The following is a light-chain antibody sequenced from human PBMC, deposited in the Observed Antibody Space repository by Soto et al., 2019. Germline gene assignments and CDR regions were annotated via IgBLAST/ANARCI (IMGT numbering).Light chain of an antibody. CDR3: QQSYSTLT. Sequence: DIQMTQSPSSLSASVGDRVTITCRASQSISSYLNWYQQKPGKAPKLLIYAASGLQSGVPSRFSGSGSRTDFTLTISSLQPEDFATYYCQQSYSTLTFGPGTKVDIK. CDR1: QSISSY. V-gene: IGKV1-39*01. CDR2: AAS. J-gene: IGKJ3*01.